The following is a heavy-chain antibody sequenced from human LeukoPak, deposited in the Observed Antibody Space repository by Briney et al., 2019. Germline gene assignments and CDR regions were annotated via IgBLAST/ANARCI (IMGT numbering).Heavy chain of an antibody. D-gene: IGHD6-13*01. CDR1: GFTFSDYH. CDR2: ISSSSSYT. CDR3: ARDGGIAAADYYFDC. Sequence: PGGSLRLSCAASGFTFSDYHMNWVRQAPGKGLEWVSYISSSSSYTNYADSVKGRFTISRDNAKNSLYLQMNSLRAEDTAVYYCARDGGIAAADYYFDCWGQGTLVTVSS. V-gene: IGHV3-11*05. J-gene: IGHJ4*02.